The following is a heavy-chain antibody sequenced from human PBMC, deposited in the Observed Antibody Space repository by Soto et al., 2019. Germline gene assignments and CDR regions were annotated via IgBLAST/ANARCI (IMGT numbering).Heavy chain of an antibody. V-gene: IGHV3-49*03. CDR3: TSTMGAFGGVIAPTYFDY. J-gene: IGHJ4*02. CDR1: GFTFGDYA. Sequence: GGSLRLSCTASGFTFGDYAMSWFRQAPGKGLEWVGFIRSKAYGGTTEYAASVKGRFTISRDDSKSIAYLQMNSLKTEDTAVYYCTSTMGAFGGVIAPTYFDYWGQGTLVTVSS. D-gene: IGHD3-16*02. CDR2: IRSKAYGGTT.